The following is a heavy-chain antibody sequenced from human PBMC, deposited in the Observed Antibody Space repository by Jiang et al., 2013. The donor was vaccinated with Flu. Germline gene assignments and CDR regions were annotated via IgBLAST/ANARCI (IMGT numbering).Heavy chain of an antibody. Sequence: GAEVKKPGASVKVSCKASGYTFTSYYMHWVRQAPGQGLEWMGIINPSGGSTSYAQKFQGRVTMTRDTSTSTVYMELSSLRSEDTAVYYCAREEVPAAILVYYYYGMDVWGQGTTVTVSS. CDR1: GYTFTSYY. V-gene: IGHV1-46*01. J-gene: IGHJ6*02. D-gene: IGHD2-2*02. CDR3: AREEVPAAILVYYYYGMDV. CDR2: INPSGGST.